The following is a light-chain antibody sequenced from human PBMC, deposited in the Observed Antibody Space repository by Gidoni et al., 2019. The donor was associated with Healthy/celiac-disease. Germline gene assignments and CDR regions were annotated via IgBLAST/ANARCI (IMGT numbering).Light chain of an antibody. CDR3: QQRSNWPLT. Sequence: EIVLTQSPATLSLSPGERATLSCRASQSVSRYLAWYQQKPGQAPRLLIYDASNRATGIPARFSGSGSGTDFTLTISSLEPEDFAVYYCQQRSNWPLTFGGETKVESK. CDR1: QSVSRY. V-gene: IGKV3-11*01. CDR2: DAS. J-gene: IGKJ4*01.